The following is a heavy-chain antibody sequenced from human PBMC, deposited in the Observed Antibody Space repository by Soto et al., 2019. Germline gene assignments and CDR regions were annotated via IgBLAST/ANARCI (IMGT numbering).Heavy chain of an antibody. V-gene: IGHV4-31*03. J-gene: IGHJ4*02. D-gene: IGHD4-17*01. CDR1: GGSISSGGYY. CDR2: IYYSGST. Sequence: TSETLSLTCTVSGGSISSGGYYWSWIRQHPGKGLEWIGYIYYSGSTYYNPSLKSRVTISVDTSKNQFSLKLSSVTAADTAVYYCARGYYGHRNFDYWGQGTLVTVSS. CDR3: ARGYYGHRNFDY.